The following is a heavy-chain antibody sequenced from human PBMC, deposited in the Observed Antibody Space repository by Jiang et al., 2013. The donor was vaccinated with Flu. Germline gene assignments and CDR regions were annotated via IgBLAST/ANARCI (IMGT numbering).Heavy chain of an antibody. CDR2: IDWDDDK. J-gene: IGHJ4*02. CDR1: GFSLSTSGMC. D-gene: IGHD3-22*01. Sequence: KPTQTLTLTCTFSGFSLSTSGMCVSWIRQPPGKALEWLARIDWDDDKYYSTSLKTRLTISKDTSKNQVVLTMTNMDPVDTATYYCARGTVRVRSGYYYEYWGQGTLVTVSS. CDR3: ARGTVRVRSGYYYEY. V-gene: IGHV2-70*11.